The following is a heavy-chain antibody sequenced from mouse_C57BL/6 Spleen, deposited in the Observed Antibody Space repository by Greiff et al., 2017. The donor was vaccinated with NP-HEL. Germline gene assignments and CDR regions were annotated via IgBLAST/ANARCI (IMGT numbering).Heavy chain of an antibody. V-gene: IGHV1-69*01. CDR1: GYTFTSYW. CDR3: ARGRFDY. J-gene: IGHJ2*01. CDR2: IDPSDSYT. Sequence: VKLQQPGAELVMPGASVKLSYKASGYTFTSYWMHWVKQRPGQGLEWIGEIDPSDSYTNYNQKFKGKSTLTVDKSSSTAYMQLSCLTSGDSGVYYCARGRFDYWGQGTTLTVSS.